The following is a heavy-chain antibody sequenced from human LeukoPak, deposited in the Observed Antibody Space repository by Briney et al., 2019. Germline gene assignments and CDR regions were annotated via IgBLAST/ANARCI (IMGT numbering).Heavy chain of an antibody. D-gene: IGHD5-18*01. CDR3: APGHSYGSDY. Sequence: PGGSLRLSCAASGLTFSDFWMHWVRQPPGKGLVWVARVKGDGRTTIYAYAVKGRCTISRDNAKNTLYLQMNSLRPDDSGVYYCAPGHSYGSDYWGQGVLVTVSS. CDR1: GLTFSDFW. J-gene: IGHJ4*02. CDR2: VKGDGRTT. V-gene: IGHV3-74*01.